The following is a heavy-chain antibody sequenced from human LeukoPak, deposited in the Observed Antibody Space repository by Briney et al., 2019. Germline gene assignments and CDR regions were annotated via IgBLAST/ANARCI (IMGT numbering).Heavy chain of an antibody. CDR3: ARYCSTATCSEGDVY. Sequence: ASVTVSFKASGYTFTVYYIHWVRQAPGQGVEWMGWNNPNSGDTKYAQKFQGRVTITRDTSISTAYMELNSLRSDDTAVYYCARYCSTATCSEGDVYWGQGPLVTVS. D-gene: IGHD2-2*01. CDR1: GYTFTVYY. J-gene: IGHJ4*02. V-gene: IGHV1-2*02. CDR2: NNPNSGDT.